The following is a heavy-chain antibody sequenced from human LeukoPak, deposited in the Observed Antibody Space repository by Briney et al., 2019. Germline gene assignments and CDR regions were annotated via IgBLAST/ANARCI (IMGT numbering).Heavy chain of an antibody. Sequence: GGSLRLSCAASGFTFGSYAMNWVRQAPGKGLEWASGINFSGGSTYYADSVKGRFTISRDNSKNTLYLQMNSLRAEDTAVYYCVKGYMIRENWFDPWGQGTLVTVSS. CDR1: GFTFGSYA. CDR3: VKGYMIRENWFDP. CDR2: INFSGGST. J-gene: IGHJ5*02. V-gene: IGHV3-23*01. D-gene: IGHD3-22*01.